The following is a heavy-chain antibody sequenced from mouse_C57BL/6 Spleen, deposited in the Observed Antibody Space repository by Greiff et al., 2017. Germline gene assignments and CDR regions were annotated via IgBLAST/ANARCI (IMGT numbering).Heavy chain of an antibody. J-gene: IGHJ4*01. V-gene: IGHV1-55*01. Sequence: QVQLQQPGAELVKPGASVKMSCKASGYTFTSYWITWVKQRPGQGLEWIGDIYPGSGSTNYNEKFKSKATLTGDTSSSTAYMQLSSLTSEDSAVYYCAREDDGYYYAMDYWGQGTSVTGSS. CDR2: IYPGSGST. CDR1: GYTFTSYW. D-gene: IGHD2-3*01. CDR3: AREDDGYYYAMDY.